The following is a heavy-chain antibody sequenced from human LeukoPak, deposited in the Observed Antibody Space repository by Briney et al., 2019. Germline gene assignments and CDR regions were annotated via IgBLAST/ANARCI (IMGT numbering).Heavy chain of an antibody. CDR1: AFTFSSYE. CDR2: ISSSGSTI. Sequence: PGGSLRLSCAASAFTFSSYEMNWVRQAPGKGLEWVSYISSSGSTIHYADSVKGRFTISRDNAKNSLYLQMNSLRAEDTAVYYCARMVYYYDISGYYFLDYWGRGTLVTVSS. V-gene: IGHV3-48*03. J-gene: IGHJ4*02. D-gene: IGHD3-22*01. CDR3: ARMVYYYDISGYYFLDY.